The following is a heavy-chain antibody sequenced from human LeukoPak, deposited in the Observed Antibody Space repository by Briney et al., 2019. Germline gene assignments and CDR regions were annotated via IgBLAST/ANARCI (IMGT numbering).Heavy chain of an antibody. D-gene: IGHD4-17*01. Sequence: GESLQISCKGSGYSFTNYWIAWVRQLPGKGLEWMGIIYPGDSDARYSPSFQGQVTVSADKSISTAYLQWSSLKASDTAMYYCARAMTTVTTKGAKYYYYGMDVWGQGTAVTVSS. CDR3: ARAMTTVTTKGAKYYYYGMDV. CDR1: GYSFTNYW. V-gene: IGHV5-51*01. J-gene: IGHJ6*02. CDR2: IYPGDSDA.